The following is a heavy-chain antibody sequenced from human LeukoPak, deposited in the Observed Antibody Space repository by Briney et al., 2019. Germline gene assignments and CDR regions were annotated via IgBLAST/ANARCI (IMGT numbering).Heavy chain of an antibody. CDR3: ARDAYYDILTGYHHAFDI. D-gene: IGHD3-9*01. CDR2: IYYSGST. Sequence: PSETLSLTCTVSGGSISSGGYYWSWICQHPGKGLEWIGYIYYSGSTYYNPSLKSRVTISVDTSKNQFSLKLSSVTAADTAVYYCARDAYYDILTGYHHAFDIWGQGTMVTVSS. J-gene: IGHJ3*02. CDR1: GGSISSGGYY. V-gene: IGHV4-31*03.